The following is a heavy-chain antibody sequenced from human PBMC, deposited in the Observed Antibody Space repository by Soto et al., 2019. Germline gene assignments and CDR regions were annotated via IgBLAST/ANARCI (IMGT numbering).Heavy chain of an antibody. D-gene: IGHD6-19*01. J-gene: IGHJ4*02. V-gene: IGHV1-2*04. CDR1: GYTFTGYY. CDR3: ARSHGYSSGWYGGHCRYFDY. Sequence: QVQLVQSGAEVKKPGASVKVSCKASGYTFTGYYMHWVRQAPGQGLEWMGWINPNSGGTNYAQKFQGWVTMTRDTSISTAYMELSRLRSDDTAVYYGARSHGYSSGWYGGHCRYFDYWGQGTLVTVSS. CDR2: INPNSGGT.